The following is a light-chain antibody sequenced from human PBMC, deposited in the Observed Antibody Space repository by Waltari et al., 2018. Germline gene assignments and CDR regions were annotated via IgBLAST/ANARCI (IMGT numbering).Light chain of an antibody. CDR1: QDISNY. CDR3: QQYDNLYT. V-gene: IGKV1-33*01. J-gene: IGKJ2*01. CDR2: DAS. Sequence: DIQMTHSPSSLSASVGDRVTITCQASQDISNYLNWYQKKPGKAPKLLSYDASNLETGVPSRFSGSGSGTDFTFTISSLQPEDIATYYCQQYDNLYTFGQGTKLEIK.